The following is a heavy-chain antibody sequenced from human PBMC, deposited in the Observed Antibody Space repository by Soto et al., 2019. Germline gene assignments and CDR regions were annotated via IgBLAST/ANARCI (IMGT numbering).Heavy chain of an antibody. CDR3: VRGSAGGGAY. V-gene: IGHV1-2*02. Sequence: QVQLEQSGAEVKKPGASVKVSCKASGYTFTAYFLHWVRQVPGQGFEWMVWINPRSDVTNYAQKFQGRVTVTRDTAISTVYMELNNMTFNDTAVYYCVRGSAGGGAYWGQGTRVVVSS. J-gene: IGHJ4*02. CDR2: INPRSDVT. CDR1: GYTFTAYF. D-gene: IGHD6-13*01.